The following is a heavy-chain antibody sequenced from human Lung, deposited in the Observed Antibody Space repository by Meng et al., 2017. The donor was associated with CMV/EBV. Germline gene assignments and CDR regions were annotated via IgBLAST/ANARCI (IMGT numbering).Heavy chain of an antibody. CDR3: ARDPRLCSSTSCYGY. CDR2: IYYSGST. D-gene: IGHD2-2*01. J-gene: IGHJ4*02. Sequence: LSCTVSGGSVSSGSYYWSWIRQPPGKGLEWIGYIYYSGSTNYNPSLKSRVTISVDTSKNQFSLKLSSVTAADTAVYHCARDPRLCSSTSCYGYWGQGTLVTVSS. CDR1: GGSVSSGSYY. V-gene: IGHV4-61*01.